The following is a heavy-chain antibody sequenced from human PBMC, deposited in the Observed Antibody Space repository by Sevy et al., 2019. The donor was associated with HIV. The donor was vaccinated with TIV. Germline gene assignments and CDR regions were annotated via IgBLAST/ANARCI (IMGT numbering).Heavy chain of an antibody. Sequence: GESLKISCKGSGYSFTSYWIGWVRQMPGKGLEWMGIIYPGDSDTRDSPSFQGQVTISADKSISTAYLQWSSLKASDTAMYYCARRGRLPVYYYDSSGSEGPVSLWFDPWGQGTLVTVSS. CDR1: GYSFTSYW. D-gene: IGHD3-22*01. CDR2: IYPGDSDT. CDR3: ARRGRLPVYYYDSSGSEGPVSLWFDP. J-gene: IGHJ5*02. V-gene: IGHV5-51*01.